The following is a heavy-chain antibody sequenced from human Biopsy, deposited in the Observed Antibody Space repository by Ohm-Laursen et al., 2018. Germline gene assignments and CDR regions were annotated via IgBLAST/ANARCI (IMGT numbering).Heavy chain of an antibody. V-gene: IGHV4-38-2*02. J-gene: IGHJ6*02. CDR1: GYSVTNDYY. CDR3: VRGVDYYDPYHYYALDV. CDR2: IYYDGIT. Sequence: GTLSLTCLVSGYSVTNDYYWGWIRQPPGKGLEWIGNIYYDGITYYNPSLKSRVAMSVDTSKNQFSLKVRSVTAADTAVYYCVRGVDYYDPYHYYALDVWGQGTTVTVSS. D-gene: IGHD3-22*01.